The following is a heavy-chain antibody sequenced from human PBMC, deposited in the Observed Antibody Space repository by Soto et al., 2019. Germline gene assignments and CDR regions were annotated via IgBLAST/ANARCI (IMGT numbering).Heavy chain of an antibody. CDR1: GFTFSNYW. J-gene: IGHJ4*02. Sequence: EVQLVESGGGLVQPGGSLRLSCAASGFTFSNYWMSWVRQAPGKGLEWVANIKQDGGDKYYVDSVKGRFPRSRDNAKNSLSLQINSLRAEDTAVYYCARVKSLSGKYRGQGTLVTVSS. V-gene: IGHV3-7*05. CDR2: IKQDGGDK. CDR3: ARVKSLSGKY. D-gene: IGHD1-20*01.